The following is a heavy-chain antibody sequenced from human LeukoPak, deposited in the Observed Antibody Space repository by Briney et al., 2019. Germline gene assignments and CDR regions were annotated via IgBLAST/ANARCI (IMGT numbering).Heavy chain of an antibody. CDR2: IANCGETT. V-gene: IGHV3-23*01. D-gene: IGHD3-3*01. CDR3: AKGSVVYYDFWSGSYSDY. Sequence: GGSLRLSCVASGFNFVSYTMNWVRQAPGKGLEWVSVIANCGETTHYADSVKGRFTISRDNSKNTLYLQMDSLRAEDTAIYYCAKGSVVYYDFWSGSYSDYWGQGTLVTVSS. CDR1: GFNFVSYT. J-gene: IGHJ4*02.